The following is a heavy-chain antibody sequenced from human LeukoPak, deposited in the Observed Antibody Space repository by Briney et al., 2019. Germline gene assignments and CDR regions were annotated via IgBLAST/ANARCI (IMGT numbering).Heavy chain of an antibody. D-gene: IGHD2-21*02. CDR2: IYYSGST. CDR1: GGSISSSSYY. Sequence: PSETLSLTCTVSGGSISSSSYYWGWIRQPPGKGLEWIGSIYYSGSTYYNPSLKSRVTISVDTSKNQFSLKLSSVTAADTAVYYCARLMVVTAIPYDAFDIWGQGTMVTVSS. CDR3: ARLMVVTAIPYDAFDI. J-gene: IGHJ3*02. V-gene: IGHV4-39*01.